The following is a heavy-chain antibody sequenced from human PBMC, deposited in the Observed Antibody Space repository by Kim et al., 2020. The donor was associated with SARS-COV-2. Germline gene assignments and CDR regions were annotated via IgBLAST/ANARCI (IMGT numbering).Heavy chain of an antibody. CDR3: AKVRARLLGYYYYGMDV. CDR2: ISGGGGST. J-gene: IGHJ6*02. D-gene: IGHD2-8*02. V-gene: IGHV3-23*01. Sequence: GGSLRLSCAASGFTFSSYAMSWVRQAPGKGLEWVSAISGGGGSTYYADSVKGRFTISRANSKNTLYLQMNSLRAEDTAVYYCAKVRARLLGYYYYGMDVWGQGTTVTVSS. CDR1: GFTFSSYA.